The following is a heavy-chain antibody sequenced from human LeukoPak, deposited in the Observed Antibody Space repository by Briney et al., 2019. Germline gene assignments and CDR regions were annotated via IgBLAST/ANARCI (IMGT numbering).Heavy chain of an antibody. V-gene: IGHV1-69*04. D-gene: IGHD6-19*01. Sequence: SVKVSCKASGYTFTSYDISWVRQAPGQGLEWMGRIIPILGIANYAQKFQGRVTITADKSTSTAYMELSSLRSEDTAVYYCAREADSSGWYPATSFDYWGQGTLVTVSS. CDR1: GYTFTSYD. CDR2: IIPILGIA. CDR3: AREADSSGWYPATSFDY. J-gene: IGHJ4*02.